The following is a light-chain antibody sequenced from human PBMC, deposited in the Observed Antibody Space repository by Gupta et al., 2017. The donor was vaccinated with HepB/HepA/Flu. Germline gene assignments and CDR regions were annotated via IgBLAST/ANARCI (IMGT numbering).Light chain of an antibody. CDR3: YSSDSSGYHRV. V-gene: IGLV3-10*01. J-gene: IGLJ3*02. CDR1: ALTKKN. CDR2: EDT. Sequence: SYALTQPPSVSVSPGQTARITCSGDALTKKNAYWYQQKAGQAPGLVIYEDTKRPSGIPEKFSGSTSGTMATLTISGAQVQDEADYYCYSSDSSGYHRVFGGGTKLTVL.